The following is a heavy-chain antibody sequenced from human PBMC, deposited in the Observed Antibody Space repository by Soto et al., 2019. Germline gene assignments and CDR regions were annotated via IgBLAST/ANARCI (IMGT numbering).Heavy chain of an antibody. CDR1: GGSISSRSYY. D-gene: IGHD6-6*01. CDR3: ASSIAARPTQSWIDY. J-gene: IGHJ4*02. V-gene: IGHV4-39*01. Sequence: QLQLQESGPGLVKSSETLSLTCTVSGGSISSRSYYWGWIRQPPGKGLEWIGSIYYSGSTYYNPSLKSRVTIYIDTSKNQFSLKVRSVTAADTAVYYCASSIAARPTQSWIDYWGQGTLVTVSS. CDR2: IYYSGST.